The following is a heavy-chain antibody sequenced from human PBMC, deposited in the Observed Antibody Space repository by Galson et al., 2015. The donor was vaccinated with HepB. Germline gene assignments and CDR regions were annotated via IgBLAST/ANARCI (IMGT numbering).Heavy chain of an antibody. CDR3: ARARGLRFYYYMDV. CDR1: GFTFNSYS. D-gene: IGHD3-3*01. Sequence: SLRLSCAASGFTFNSYSMNWVRQAPGKGLEWVSYISSSSSTIYYADSVKGRFTISRDNAKNSLYLQMNSLRAEDTAVYYCARARGLRFYYYMDVWGKGTTVTVSS. CDR2: ISSSSSTI. J-gene: IGHJ6*03. V-gene: IGHV3-48*01.